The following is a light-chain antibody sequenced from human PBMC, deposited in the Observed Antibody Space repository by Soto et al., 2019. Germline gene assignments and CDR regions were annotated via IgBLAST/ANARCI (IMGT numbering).Light chain of an antibody. V-gene: IGKV1-39*01. Sequence: DIQMTQSPSSLSASVGDRVTITCRASQNIRSYVNWYQQKPGRAPKLLIYAASSLQSGVSSRFSGSGSGTDFTLTISSLQPEDFATYYCQQGNSFPFTFGPGTKVDIK. CDR2: AAS. J-gene: IGKJ3*01. CDR1: QNIRSY. CDR3: QQGNSFPFT.